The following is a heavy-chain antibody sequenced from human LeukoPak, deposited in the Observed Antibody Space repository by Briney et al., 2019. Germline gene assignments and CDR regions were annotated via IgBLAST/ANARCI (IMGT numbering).Heavy chain of an antibody. CDR2: INPSGGST. V-gene: IGHV1-46*01. CDR1: GYTFTSYY. D-gene: IGHD6-19*01. J-gene: IGHJ6*02. Sequence: ASVKVSCKASGYTFTSYYMHWVRQAPGQGLEWMGIINPSGGSTSYAQKFQGRVTMTRDTSTSTVYMELSSLRSEDTAVYYCAREWLGYYYHYGMDVWGQGTTVTVSS. CDR3: AREWLGYYYHYGMDV.